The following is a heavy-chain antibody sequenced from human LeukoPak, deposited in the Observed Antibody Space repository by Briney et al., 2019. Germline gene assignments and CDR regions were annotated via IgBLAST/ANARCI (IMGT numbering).Heavy chain of an antibody. D-gene: IGHD2-2*01. V-gene: IGHV1-69*13. Sequence: ASVKVSCKASGGTFSSYAISWVRQAPGQGLEGMGGIIPIFGTANYAQKFQGRVTITADESTSTAYMELSSLRSEDTAVYYCARDYCSSTSCLFDYWGRGTLVTVSS. CDR3: ARDYCSSTSCLFDY. CDR2: IIPIFGTA. J-gene: IGHJ4*02. CDR1: GGTFSSYA.